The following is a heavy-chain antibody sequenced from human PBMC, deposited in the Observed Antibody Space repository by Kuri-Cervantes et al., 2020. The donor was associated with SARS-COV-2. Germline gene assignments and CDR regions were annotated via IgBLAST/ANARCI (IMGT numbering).Heavy chain of an antibody. Sequence: GESLKISCAASGITFSGSAMHWVRQASGKVLEWVGRIRSKANSYATAYAATVKGRFTISRDDSKNTAYPQMNSLKTEDTAVYYCTSNDPRRAYYYGMDVWGQGTTVTVSS. CDR2: IRSKANSYAT. D-gene: IGHD1-1*01. CDR3: TSNDPRRAYYYGMDV. CDR1: GITFSGSA. J-gene: IGHJ6*02. V-gene: IGHV3-73*01.